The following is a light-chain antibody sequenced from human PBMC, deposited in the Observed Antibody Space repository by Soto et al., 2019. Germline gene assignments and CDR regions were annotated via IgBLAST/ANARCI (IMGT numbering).Light chain of an antibody. CDR3: QQLDGYPAT. CDR1: QGVNNY. Sequence: DIQLTQSPSFLSASVGDRVTITCRASQGVNNYFACYQQKPGKAPKLLIYAASTLQSGVPSRFSGSGSGTEFTLTISSLQPEDFATYYYQQLDGYPATFGQGTRLEIK. V-gene: IGKV1-9*01. J-gene: IGKJ5*01. CDR2: AAS.